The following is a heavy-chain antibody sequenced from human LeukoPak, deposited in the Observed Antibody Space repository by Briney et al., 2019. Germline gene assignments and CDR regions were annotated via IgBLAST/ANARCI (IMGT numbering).Heavy chain of an antibody. CDR3: ARLKYDYGDYGTLNYFDY. CDR2: IKQGGSEK. CDR1: GFTFSSYW. J-gene: IGHJ4*02. D-gene: IGHD4-17*01. Sequence: GGSLRLSCAASGFTFSSYWMSWVRQAPGKGREGVANIKQGGSEKYYVDSVKGRCTISRDKAKNSLYLQMNSLRAEDTAVYYYARLKYDYGDYGTLNYFDYWGQGTLVTVSS. V-gene: IGHV3-7*01.